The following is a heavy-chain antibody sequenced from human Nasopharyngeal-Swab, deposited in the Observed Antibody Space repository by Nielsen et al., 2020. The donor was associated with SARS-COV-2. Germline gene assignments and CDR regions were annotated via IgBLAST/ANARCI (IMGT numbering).Heavy chain of an antibody. D-gene: IGHD6-13*01. CDR1: GYSFTNYW. CDR3: ATSPLGAAAHYAMDV. CDR2: IYPGDSDT. Sequence: GESLKISCKGSGYSFTNYWIGWVRQMPGKGLEWMGLIYPGDSDTRYSPSFQGQVTISANKSINTAYLQWSSLKASDTAMYYCATSPLGAAAHYAMDVWGQGTTVTVSS. V-gene: IGHV5-51*01. J-gene: IGHJ6*02.